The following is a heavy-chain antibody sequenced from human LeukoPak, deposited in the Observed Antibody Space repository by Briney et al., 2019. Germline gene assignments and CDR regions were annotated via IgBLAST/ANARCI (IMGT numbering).Heavy chain of an antibody. Sequence: ASVKVSCKASGYTFTSYDINWVRQATGQGLEWMVWMNPNSGNTGYAQNFQGRVTITRNTSITTAYMELSSLRSGDTAVYYCARGPPYDSSGYYGDYWGQGTLVTVSS. CDR1: GYTFTSYD. D-gene: IGHD3-22*01. CDR3: ARGPPYDSSGYYGDY. CDR2: MNPNSGNT. J-gene: IGHJ4*02. V-gene: IGHV1-8*03.